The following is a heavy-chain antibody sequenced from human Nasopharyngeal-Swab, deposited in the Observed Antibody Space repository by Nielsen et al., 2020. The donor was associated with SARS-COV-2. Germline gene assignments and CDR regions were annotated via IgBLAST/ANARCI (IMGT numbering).Heavy chain of an antibody. J-gene: IGHJ6*02. CDR3: ARDSDIPYSGYGMDV. CDR1: GFTFSSYW. D-gene: IGHD6-13*01. V-gene: IGHV3-7*01. Sequence: GRSLRLSCAASGFTFSSYWMSWVRQAPGKGLEWVANIKQDGSEKYYVDSVKGRFTISRDNAKNSLYLQMNSLRAEDTAVYYCARDSDIPYSGYGMDVWGQGTTVTVSS. CDR2: IKQDGSEK.